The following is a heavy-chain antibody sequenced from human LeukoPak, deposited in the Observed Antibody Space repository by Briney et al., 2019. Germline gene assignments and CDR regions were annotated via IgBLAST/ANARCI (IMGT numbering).Heavy chain of an antibody. CDR2: IYYSGST. CDR3: ARVKDSGSYWGDYFDY. CDR1: GGSISSYY. J-gene: IGHJ4*02. V-gene: IGHV4-59*08. Sequence: SETLSLTCTVSGGSISSYYWSWIRQPPEKGLEWIGYIYYSGSTNYNPSLKSRVTISVDTSKNQFSLKLSSVTAADTAVYYCARVKDSGSYWGDYFDYWGQGTLVTVSS. D-gene: IGHD1-26*01.